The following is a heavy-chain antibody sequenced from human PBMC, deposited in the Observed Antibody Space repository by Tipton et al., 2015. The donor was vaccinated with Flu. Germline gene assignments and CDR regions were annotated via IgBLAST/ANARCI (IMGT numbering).Heavy chain of an antibody. CDR2: MHHSGST. Sequence: TLSLTCAVSDYSISSGYYWGWIRQPPGKGLDWIGSMHHSGSTYYNPSLKSRVTISVDTSKNQFSLKVTSMTAADTAVYYCARLTYYYGSGTSDCWGQGTLLTVSS. J-gene: IGHJ4*02. D-gene: IGHD3-10*01. V-gene: IGHV4-38-2*01. CDR1: DYSISSGYY. CDR3: ARLTYYYGSGTSDC.